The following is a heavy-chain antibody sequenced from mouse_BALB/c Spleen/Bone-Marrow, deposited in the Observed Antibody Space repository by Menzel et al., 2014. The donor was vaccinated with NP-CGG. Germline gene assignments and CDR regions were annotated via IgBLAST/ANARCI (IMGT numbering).Heavy chain of an antibody. D-gene: IGHD3-2*01. Sequence: QVQLKQSGAELAKPGASVKMSCKASGYTFTTYWMHWVKRRPGQGLEWIGFINPTTGYTECNQNFKDKASLSADKSSSTAYMQLSSLTSEDSAVYYCARSTGAMDYWGQGTSVTVSS. J-gene: IGHJ4*01. CDR1: GYTFTTYW. V-gene: IGHV1-7*01. CDR3: ARSTGAMDY. CDR2: INPTTGYT.